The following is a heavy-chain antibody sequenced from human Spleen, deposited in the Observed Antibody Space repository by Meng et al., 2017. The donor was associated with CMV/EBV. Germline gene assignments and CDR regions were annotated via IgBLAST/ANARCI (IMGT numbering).Heavy chain of an antibody. CDR1: GFTFSSDG. CDR3: ARDSGPWFDP. D-gene: IGHD3-10*01. J-gene: IGHJ5*02. CDR2: IWYDGSNK. V-gene: IGHV3-33*01. Sequence: LSCAASGFTFSSDGMHWVRQAPGKGLEWVAVIWYDGSNKDYADSVKGRFTISRDSSKNTLYLEMDSLRVEDTAVYYCARDSGPWFDPWGQGTLVTVSS.